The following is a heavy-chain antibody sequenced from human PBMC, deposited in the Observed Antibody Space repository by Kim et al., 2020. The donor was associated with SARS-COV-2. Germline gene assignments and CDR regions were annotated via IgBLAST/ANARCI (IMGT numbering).Heavy chain of an antibody. CDR3: MKGGWGSIWDH. Sequence: GGSLRLSCTTSGFTFTGYAMSLVRQAPGKGLEWVSSIDGSDGTTYYVDSVKGRFTISRDNSKNTLYLQMSTLRADDTAVYYCMKGGWGSIWDHWGQGTLVTVSS. J-gene: IGHJ4*02. D-gene: IGHD2-21*01. V-gene: IGHV3-23*01. CDR1: GFTFTGYA. CDR2: IDGSDGTT.